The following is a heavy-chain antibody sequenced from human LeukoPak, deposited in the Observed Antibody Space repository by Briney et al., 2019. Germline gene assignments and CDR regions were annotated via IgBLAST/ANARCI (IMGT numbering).Heavy chain of an antibody. J-gene: IGHJ5*02. CDR3: ARDLVADYYGSGSYVKWFDP. Sequence: SETLSLTCTVSGGSISSYYWSWIRQPAGKGLEWIGRIYTSGSTNYNPSLKSRVTMSVDTSKNQFSLKLSSVTAADTAVYYCARDLVADYYGSGSYVKWFDPWGQGTLVTVSS. CDR1: GGSISSYY. D-gene: IGHD3-10*01. V-gene: IGHV4-4*07. CDR2: IYTSGST.